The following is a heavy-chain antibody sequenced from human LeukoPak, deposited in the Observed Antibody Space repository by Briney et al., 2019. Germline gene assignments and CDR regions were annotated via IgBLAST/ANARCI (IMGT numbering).Heavy chain of an antibody. CDR3: AKGPRGGYDFWSSPYYYYMDV. CDR2: ISGSGGST. CDR1: GFTFGNYA. J-gene: IGHJ6*03. Sequence: PGGSLRLSCAASGFTFGNYAMSWVRQTQGKGLEWVSAISGSGGSTYYADSVKGRFTISRDNSKNTLYLQMNSLRAEDTAVYYCAKGPRGGYDFWSSPYYYYMDVWGKGTTVTVSS. D-gene: IGHD3-3*01. V-gene: IGHV3-23*01.